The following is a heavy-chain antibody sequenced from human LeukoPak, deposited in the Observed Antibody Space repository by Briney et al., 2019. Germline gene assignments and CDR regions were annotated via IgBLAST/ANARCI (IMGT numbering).Heavy chain of an antibody. D-gene: IGHD5-18*01. J-gene: IGHJ4*02. CDR2: ISSSGSTI. CDR3: ARKQLWLSY. Sequence: GGSLRLSCAASGFTFSSYSMNWVRQAPGKGLEWVSYISSSGSTIYYADSVKGRFTISRDNAKNSLYLQMNSLRAEDTAVYYCARKQLWLSYWGQGTLVTVSS. CDR1: GFTFSSYS. V-gene: IGHV3-48*04.